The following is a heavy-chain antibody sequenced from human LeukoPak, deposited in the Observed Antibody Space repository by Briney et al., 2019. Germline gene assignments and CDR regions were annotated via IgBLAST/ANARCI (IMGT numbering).Heavy chain of an antibody. CDR2: ISYDGSNK. J-gene: IGHJ4*02. Sequence: GGSLRLSCAASGFTFSIYGMHWVRQAPGKGLEWVAVISYDGSNKYYADSVKGRFTISRDNSMNTLYLQMNSLRAEDTAVYYCARSYCGGDCATDYWGQGTLVTVSS. CDR1: GFTFSIYG. CDR3: ARSYCGGDCATDY. V-gene: IGHV3-30*03. D-gene: IGHD2-21*01.